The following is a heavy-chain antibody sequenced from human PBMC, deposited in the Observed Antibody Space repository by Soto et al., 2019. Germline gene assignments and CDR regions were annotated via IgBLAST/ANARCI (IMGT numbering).Heavy chain of an antibody. Sequence: GGSLRLSCAASGFTFSSYSMNWARQAPGKGLEWIAYIISSSTTIFYADSVKGRFTISRDNAKSSLYLQMNSLRDEDTAVYYCARGTGANYDFWSTEECYFDYWGQGTLVTVSA. V-gene: IGHV3-48*02. J-gene: IGHJ4*02. CDR2: IISSSTTI. D-gene: IGHD3-3*01. CDR3: ARGTGANYDFWSTEECYFDY. CDR1: GFTFSSYS.